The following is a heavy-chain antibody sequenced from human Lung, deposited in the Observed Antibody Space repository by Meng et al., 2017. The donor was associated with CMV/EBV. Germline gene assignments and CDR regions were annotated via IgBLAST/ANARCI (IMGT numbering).Heavy chain of an antibody. V-gene: IGHV2-5*02. CDR3: AHYVHYSSSPIEY. J-gene: IGHJ4*02. CDR2: IYWDDDK. CDR1: VFSLSISRVG. D-gene: IGHD6-6*01. Sequence: GSTQMXCTASLTRSCTLSVFSLSISRVGVGWSRQPPGKALEWLAFIYWDDDKRYSSCLKSRLTITKDTTKNQVVLTMTNMYPVDTVTYYCAHYVHYSSSPIEYWGQGTLVTVSS.